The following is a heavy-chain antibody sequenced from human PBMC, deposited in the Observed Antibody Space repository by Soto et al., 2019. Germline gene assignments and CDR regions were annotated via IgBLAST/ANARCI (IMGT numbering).Heavy chain of an antibody. J-gene: IGHJ4*02. D-gene: IGHD6-19*01. CDR2: IYTSGST. CDR3: ARNSGQWLVY. CDR1: GGSISTYY. Sequence: QVQLQESGPGLVKSSETLSLTCTDSGGSISTYYWCWIRQPAGQGLVWIGRIYTSGSTNYNPSLESRVTMSVDTYKNSSSQKLSSGSAADTAVYYCARNSGQWLVYGGQGTLVTVSS. V-gene: IGHV4-4*07.